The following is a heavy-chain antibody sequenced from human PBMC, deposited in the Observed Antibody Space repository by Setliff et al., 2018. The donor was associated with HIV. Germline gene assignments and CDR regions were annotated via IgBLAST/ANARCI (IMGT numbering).Heavy chain of an antibody. J-gene: IGHJ4*02. Sequence: GASVKVSCKTSGYSFTGYYIHWVRQAPGQGLEWMGWINPNSGGTNYAQKFQGRVTMTRDTSISTAYMELSRLRSDDTAVYYCARDLASKAFDYWGQGTLVTVS. CDR1: GYSFTGYY. CDR3: ARDLASKAFDY. V-gene: IGHV1-2*02. CDR2: INPNSGGT.